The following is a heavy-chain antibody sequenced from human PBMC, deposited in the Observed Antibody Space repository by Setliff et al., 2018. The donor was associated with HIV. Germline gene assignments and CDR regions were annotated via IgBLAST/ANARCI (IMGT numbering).Heavy chain of an antibody. CDR1: GYTFTSSD. CDR3: ARGAWYTSGWYSSRYMEV. Sequence: GASVKVSCKASGYTFTSSDINWVRQAPGQGLEWMGWMNPNSGNTGYAQKFQGRVTLTRHTSISTAYMELNSLRSEDTAVYYCARGAWYTSGWYSSRYMEVWGKGTTVTVSS. V-gene: IGHV1-8*02. J-gene: IGHJ6*03. CDR2: MNPNSGNT. D-gene: IGHD6-19*01.